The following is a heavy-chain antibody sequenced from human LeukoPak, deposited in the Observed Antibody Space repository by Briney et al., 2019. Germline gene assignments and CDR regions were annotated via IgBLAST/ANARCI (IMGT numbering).Heavy chain of an antibody. J-gene: IGHJ4*02. D-gene: IGHD6-19*01. V-gene: IGHV6-1*01. CDR1: GDSVSSNSAA. CDR3: ARGPIAVAGTVDY. CDR2: AYYRSRWYN. Sequence: SQTLSLTCAISGDSVSSNSAAWNWIRQSPSRGFEWLGRAYYRSRWYNDYGVSVNSRITINPDTSKNQFSLQLNSVTPDDTAVYYCARGPIAVAGTVDYWGQRTMVTVSS.